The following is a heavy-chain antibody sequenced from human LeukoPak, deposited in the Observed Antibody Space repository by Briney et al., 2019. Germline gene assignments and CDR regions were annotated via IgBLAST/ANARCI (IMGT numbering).Heavy chain of an antibody. Sequence: SETLSLTCTVSGGSISGYFWCWIRQPAGKGLEWVGRFYSSVTAYYNPSLQSRVTLSVDTSKNQFSLKRTSVTTADTAVYYCARGYYTDKLYYYFDCWGQGTLATVSS. J-gene: IGHJ4*02. D-gene: IGHD2-2*02. CDR3: ARGYYTDKLYYYFDC. CDR2: FYSSVTA. V-gene: IGHV4-4*07. CDR1: GGSISGYF.